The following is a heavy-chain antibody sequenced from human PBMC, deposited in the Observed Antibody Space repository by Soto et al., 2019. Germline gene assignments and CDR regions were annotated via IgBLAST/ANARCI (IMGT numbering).Heavy chain of an antibody. D-gene: IGHD2-21*01. CDR3: GIGLTGLDH. J-gene: IGHJ5*02. CDR2: IKRDGSDS. CDR1: ESTLRSDW. V-gene: IGHV3-74*01. Sequence: PGGSLRLSCVASESTLRSDWMQWVRQAPGKGLEWVSRIKRDGSDSSYADSVMGRFTISRDNAKNTLYLQITSLRVEDTAVYYCGIGLTGLDHWGQGTLVTVSS.